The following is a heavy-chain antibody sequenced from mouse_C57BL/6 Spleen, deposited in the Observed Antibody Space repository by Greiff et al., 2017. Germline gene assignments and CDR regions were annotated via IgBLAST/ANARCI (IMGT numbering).Heavy chain of an antibody. D-gene: IGHD1-1*01. CDR3: ARNYGSSYGRSAMDY. CDR2: LYPGSGST. Sequence: VQLQQPGAELVKPGASVKMSCKASGYTFTSYWITWVKQRPGQGLEWIGDLYPGSGSTNYNEKFKSKATLTVDTSSSTAYMQLSSLTSEDSAVFYCARNYGSSYGRSAMDYWGQGTSVTVSS. CDR1: GYTFTSYW. J-gene: IGHJ4*01. V-gene: IGHV1-55*01.